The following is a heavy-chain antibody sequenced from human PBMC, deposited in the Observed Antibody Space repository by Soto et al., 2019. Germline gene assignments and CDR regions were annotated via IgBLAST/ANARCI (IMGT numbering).Heavy chain of an antibody. D-gene: IGHD2-2*01. CDR2: IKFDGSEK. CDR3: ARDDGWNNVVVPPATQNHYFDY. J-gene: IGHJ4*02. V-gene: IGHV3-7*01. CDR1: GFTFSGYW. Sequence: VQLVESGGGLVQPGGSLRLSCAASGFTFSGYWMSWVRQAPGKGLEWVANIKFDGSEKYYVDSLKGRFIISRDNTKNTLSLQMNSMRVEDTAVYYCARDDGWNNVVVPPATQNHYFDYWGPGTWVTVSS.